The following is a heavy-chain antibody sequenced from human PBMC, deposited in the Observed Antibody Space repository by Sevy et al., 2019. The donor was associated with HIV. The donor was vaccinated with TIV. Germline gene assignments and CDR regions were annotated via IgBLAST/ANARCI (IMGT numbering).Heavy chain of an antibody. Sequence: GGSLRLSCAVSGFTFSNYAMSWVRQAPGKGLEWVSAISGRYTGTFYAESVKGRFTISRDNSKNTLYLQMNSLRAEDTAVYYCAKDTIVVVGEALDIWGRGTMVTVSS. CDR3: AKDTIVVVGEALDI. D-gene: IGHD3-22*01. CDR2: ISGRYTGT. V-gene: IGHV3-23*01. CDR1: GFTFSNYA. J-gene: IGHJ3*02.